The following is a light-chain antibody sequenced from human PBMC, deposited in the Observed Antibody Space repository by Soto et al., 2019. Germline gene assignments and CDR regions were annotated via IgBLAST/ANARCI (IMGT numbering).Light chain of an antibody. CDR1: QSVSSSY. J-gene: IGKJ4*01. V-gene: IGKV3-20*01. CDR3: HQYDSSPLT. CDR2: GAS. Sequence: EIVLTHSPGTLYLSPGERATLSCRASQSVSSSYLAWCQQKPGQAPRLLIYGASSRATGIPDRFSGSGSGTDFTLTISRLEPEDFAVYYCHQYDSSPLTCGGRIKVDIK.